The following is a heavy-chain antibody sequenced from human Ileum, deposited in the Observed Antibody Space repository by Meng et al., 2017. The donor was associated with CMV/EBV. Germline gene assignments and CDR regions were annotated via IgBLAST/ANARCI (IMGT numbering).Heavy chain of an antibody. CDR2: LYYNGDT. Sequence: PLLQGWGSGLVKPSEPLSTTCTVSGGPISSNYYWGWIRQSPGKGLEWIGSLYYNGDTYYNPSLKSRVTLSVDTSKNQFSLKLNSMIAADTAVYYCAQRIYIDSYYFDSWGQGTLVTSPQ. D-gene: IGHD2/OR15-2a*01. CDR1: GGPISSNYY. CDR3: AQRIYIDSYYFDS. J-gene: IGHJ4*02. V-gene: IGHV4-39*07.